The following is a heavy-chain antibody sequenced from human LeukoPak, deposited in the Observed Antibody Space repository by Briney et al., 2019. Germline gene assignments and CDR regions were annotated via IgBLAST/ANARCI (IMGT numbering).Heavy chain of an antibody. CDR1: GGTFSSYA. D-gene: IGHD6-13*01. V-gene: IGHV1-69*13. Sequence: SVKVSCKASGGTFSSYAISWVRQAPGQGLGWMGGIIPNFGTANYAQKFQGRVTITADESTSTAYMELSSLRSEDTAAYYCAREGPWSSSSWYGYFQHWGQGTLVTVSS. J-gene: IGHJ1*01. CDR3: AREGPWSSSSWYGYFQH. CDR2: IIPNFGTA.